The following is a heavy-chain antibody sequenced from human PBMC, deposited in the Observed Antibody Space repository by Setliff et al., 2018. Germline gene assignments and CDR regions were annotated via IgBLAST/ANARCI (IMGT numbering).Heavy chain of an antibody. CDR1: GFTFSSYS. Sequence: GGSLRLSCAASGFTFSSYSMNWVRQAPGKGLEWVSFISSSGSYIYYGDSVKGRFTISRDNAKNSLYLQMNSLRAEDTAVYYCARVASIMILVDIFFPNDAFDIWGQGTRVTV. CDR3: ARVASIMILVDIFFPNDAFDI. V-gene: IGHV3-21*01. CDR2: ISSSGSYI. D-gene: IGHD3-22*01. J-gene: IGHJ3*02.